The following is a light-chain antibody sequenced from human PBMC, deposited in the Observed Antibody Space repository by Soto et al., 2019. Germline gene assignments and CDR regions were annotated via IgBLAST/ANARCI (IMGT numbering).Light chain of an antibody. CDR2: GAS. J-gene: IGKJ4*01. V-gene: IGKV3-15*01. CDR3: QKYNNSPLT. Sequence: EIVMTQSPATLSVSPGERATLSCRASQSVSSNLAWYQQKPGQAPRLLIYGASTTATGIPARFIRSGSATEFTRTISTLQSAELAAYERQKYNNSPLTSSGGTKVQVK. CDR1: QSVSSN.